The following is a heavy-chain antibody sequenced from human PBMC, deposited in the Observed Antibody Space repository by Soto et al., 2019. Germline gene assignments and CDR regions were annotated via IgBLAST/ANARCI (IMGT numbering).Heavy chain of an antibody. V-gene: IGHV4-61*01. CDR2: IYYSGST. J-gene: IGHJ5*02. CDR1: GGPVSSGSYY. CDR3: ARDRYQLLGGAIWFDL. Sequence: SETLSLTCTVSGGPVSSGSYYWSWIRQPPGKGLEWIGYIYYSGSTNYNPSLKSRVTISVDTSKNQFSLKLSSVTAADTAVYYCARDRYQLLGGAIWFDLWGQGTLVT. D-gene: IGHD2-2*01.